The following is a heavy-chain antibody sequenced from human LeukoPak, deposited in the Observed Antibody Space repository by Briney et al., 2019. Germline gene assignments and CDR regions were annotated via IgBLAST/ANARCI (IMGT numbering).Heavy chain of an antibody. CDR2: ISGSGSTR. Sequence: GGSLRLSCAASGFTSSYYDMNWVRQAPGKGLEWVSYISGSGSTRNSADSVKGRFTISRDNAKNSLYLEMNSLRAEDTAVYYCARQSSSGWFSWGQGSLVTVSS. CDR1: GFTSSYYD. D-gene: IGHD6-19*01. CDR3: ARQSSSGWFS. V-gene: IGHV3-48*03. J-gene: IGHJ5*02.